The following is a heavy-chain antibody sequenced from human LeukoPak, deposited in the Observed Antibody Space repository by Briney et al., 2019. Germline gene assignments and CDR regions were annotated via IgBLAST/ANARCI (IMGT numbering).Heavy chain of an antibody. J-gene: IGHJ3*02. CDR1: GGSISSGGYY. D-gene: IGHD3-3*01. V-gene: IGHV4-31*03. Sequence: SETLSLTCTVSGGSISSGGYYWSWIRQHPGKGLEWIGYIYYSGSTYYNPSLKSRVTISVDTSKNQFSLKLSSVTAADTAVYYCAREGRYYDFWSGTRDAFDIWGQGTMVTVSS. CDR2: IYYSGST. CDR3: AREGRYYDFWSGTRDAFDI.